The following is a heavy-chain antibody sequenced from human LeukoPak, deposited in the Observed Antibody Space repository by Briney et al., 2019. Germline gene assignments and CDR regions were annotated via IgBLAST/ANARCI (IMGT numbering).Heavy chain of an antibody. CDR2: IYHSGST. D-gene: IGHD2-8*02. CDR1: GYSISSGYY. CDR3: ARNMVASARNYYYYMDV. Sequence: PSETLSLTCTVSGYSISSGYYWGWIRQPPGKGLEWIGSIYHSGSTYYNPSLKSRVTISVDTSKNQFSLKLSSVTAADTAVYYCARNMVASARNYYYYMDVWGKGTTVTVSS. J-gene: IGHJ6*03. V-gene: IGHV4-38-2*02.